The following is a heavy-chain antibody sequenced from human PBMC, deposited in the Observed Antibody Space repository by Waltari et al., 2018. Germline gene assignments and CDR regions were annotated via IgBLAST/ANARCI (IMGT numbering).Heavy chain of an antibody. D-gene: IGHD1-26*01. V-gene: IGHV4-34*01. J-gene: IGHJ5*02. Sequence: QVQLQQWGAGLLKPSETLSLTCAVYGGSFSGYYWSWIRQPPGKGLEWIGEINHSGSTTYNPSLKSRVTISVDTSKNQFSLKLSSVTAADTAVYYCARGGGSYYLGWFDPWGQGTLVTVSS. CDR2: INHSGST. CDR1: GGSFSGYY. CDR3: ARGGGSYYLGWFDP.